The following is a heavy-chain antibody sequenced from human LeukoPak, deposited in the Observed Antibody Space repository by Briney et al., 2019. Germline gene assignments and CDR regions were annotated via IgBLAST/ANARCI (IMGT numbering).Heavy chain of an antibody. V-gene: IGHV3-23*01. CDR3: AKDSHYYGSGSYNWFDP. Sequence: GGSLRLFCAASGFTFSSYAMSWVRQAPGKGLEWVSAISGSGGSTYYADSVKGRFTISRDNSKNTLYLQMNSLRAEDTAVYYCAKDSHYYGSGSYNWFDPWGQGTLVTVSS. CDR2: ISGSGGST. J-gene: IGHJ5*02. D-gene: IGHD3-10*01. CDR1: GFTFSSYA.